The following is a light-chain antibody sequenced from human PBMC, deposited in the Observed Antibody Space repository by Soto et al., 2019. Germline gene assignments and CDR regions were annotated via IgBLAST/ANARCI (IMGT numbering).Light chain of an antibody. V-gene: IGKV3-15*01. J-gene: IGKJ1*01. CDR3: QQYDNCPWT. CDR2: GAS. Sequence: EIVMTQSPATLSVSPGGRATLSCRASQSIGDTLAWYQQKPGQAPKLLIYGASSRVTGFPATFSGSGSGTDFTLTISSLHSDDSAVYYCQQYDNCPWTFGQVTKVEIK. CDR1: QSIGDT.